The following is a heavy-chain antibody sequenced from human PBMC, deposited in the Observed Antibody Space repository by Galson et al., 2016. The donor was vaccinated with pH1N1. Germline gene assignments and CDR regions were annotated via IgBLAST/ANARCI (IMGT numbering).Heavy chain of an antibody. CDR3: ARGVIDYDCRSGYQDHAAFDI. D-gene: IGHD3-3*01. CDR2: TYYRSKWYN. CDR1: GDSVSSNSAT. Sequence: CAISGDSVSSNSATWNWIRQSPSRGLEWLGRTYYRSKWYNDYAESVKSRIIISPDTSKNQLSLQLNSVTPADTAVYYCARGVIDYDCRSGYQDHAAFDIWGQGTMVIVSS. V-gene: IGHV6-1*01. J-gene: IGHJ3*02.